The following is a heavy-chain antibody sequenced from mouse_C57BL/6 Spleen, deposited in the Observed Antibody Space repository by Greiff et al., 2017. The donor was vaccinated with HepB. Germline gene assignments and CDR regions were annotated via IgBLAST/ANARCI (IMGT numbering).Heavy chain of an antibody. Sequence: EVQRVESGGDLVKPGGSLKLSCAASGFTFSSYGMSWVRQTPDKRLEWVATISSGGSYTYYPDSVKGRFTISRDNAKNTLYLKMSSLKSEDTAMYYCARSYYSDWYCDVWGTGTTVTVSS. CDR1: GFTFSSYG. D-gene: IGHD2-12*01. V-gene: IGHV5-6*01. CDR3: ARSYYSDWYCDV. CDR2: ISSGGSYT. J-gene: IGHJ1*03.